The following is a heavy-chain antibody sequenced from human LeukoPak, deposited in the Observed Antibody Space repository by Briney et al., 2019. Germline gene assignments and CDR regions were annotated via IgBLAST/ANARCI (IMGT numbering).Heavy chain of an antibody. CDR1: GGSISSSSYY. J-gene: IGHJ3*02. Sequence: SETLSLTCTVSGGSISSSSYYWGWIRQPPGKGLEWIGSIYYSGSTYYNPSLKSRVTISVDTSKNQFSLKLSSVTAADTAVYYCARDFEVVSAGAFDIWGQGTMVTVSS. D-gene: IGHD2-21*01. CDR2: IYYSGST. V-gene: IGHV4-39*07. CDR3: ARDFEVVSAGAFDI.